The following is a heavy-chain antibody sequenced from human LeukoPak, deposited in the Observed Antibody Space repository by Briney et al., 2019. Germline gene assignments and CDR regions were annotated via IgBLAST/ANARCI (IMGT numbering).Heavy chain of an antibody. CDR2: LSGSGNRT. CDR1: GFTFSNYA. Sequence: GGSLRLSCAASGFTFSNYAMTWVRQAPGKGLEWVAGLSGSGNRTHYADSVRGRFTISRNNSKNTLYLQMNSLRSEDTAVYYGAMSTPFDYWGQGTLVTVSS. J-gene: IGHJ4*02. V-gene: IGHV3-23*01. CDR3: AMSTPFDY.